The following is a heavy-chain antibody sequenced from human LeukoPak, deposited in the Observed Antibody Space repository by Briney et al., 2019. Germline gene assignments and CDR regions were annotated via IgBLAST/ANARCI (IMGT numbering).Heavy chain of an antibody. CDR1: RDSISRYY. Sequence: SETLSLTCTVSRDSISRYYWTWIRQPPGEGLEWIGYIDDSGTTNDNPSLKSRVTISVDTSKNQFSLKLSSATAADTAVYYCARAFGSSWSNWFDPWGQGTLVTVSS. D-gene: IGHD6-13*01. V-gene: IGHV4-59*08. CDR2: IDDSGTT. J-gene: IGHJ5*02. CDR3: ARAFGSSWSNWFDP.